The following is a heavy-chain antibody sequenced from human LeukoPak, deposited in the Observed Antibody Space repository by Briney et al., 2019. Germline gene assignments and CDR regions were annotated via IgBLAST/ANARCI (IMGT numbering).Heavy chain of an antibody. CDR3: ARESWSSLT. V-gene: IGHV3-7*01. Sequence: GGSLRLSCAASGFSFSSYWMSWVRQAPGKGLEWVANIKGDGNGNNYVDSVKDRFTISRDNAKNSLYLQMNSLRAEDTAVYYCARESWSSLTWGQGTLVTVSS. CDR2: IKGDGNGN. CDR1: GFSFSSYW. D-gene: IGHD2-2*01. J-gene: IGHJ5*02.